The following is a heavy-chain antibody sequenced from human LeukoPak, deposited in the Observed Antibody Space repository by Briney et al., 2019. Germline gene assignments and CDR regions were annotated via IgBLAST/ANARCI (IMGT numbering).Heavy chain of an antibody. CDR1: GGSISSYY. CDR2: IYYSGST. CDR3: ARDVLYSSGWYDAFDI. Sequence: SETLSLTCTVSGGSISSYYWSWIRQPPEKGLELIGYIYYSGSTNYNPSLKSRVTTSVDTSKNQFSLKLSSVTAADTAVYYCARDVLYSSGWYDAFDIWGQGTMVTVSS. J-gene: IGHJ3*02. D-gene: IGHD6-19*01. V-gene: IGHV4-59*01.